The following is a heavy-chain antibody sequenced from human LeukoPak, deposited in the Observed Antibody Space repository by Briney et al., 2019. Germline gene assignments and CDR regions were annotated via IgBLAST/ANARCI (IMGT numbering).Heavy chain of an antibody. Sequence: GGSLRLSCAASGFKFNTYAMSWVRQARGKGLEWVSGISGSGGSTDYADFVKGRFTISRDNSKNTLYLQMNSLRAEDTAVYYCAKDGFQYFDSRGYYYASLDYWGQGTLVTVSS. V-gene: IGHV3-23*01. CDR1: GFKFNTYA. CDR3: AKDGFQYFDSRGYYYASLDY. CDR2: ISGSGGST. D-gene: IGHD3-22*01. J-gene: IGHJ4*01.